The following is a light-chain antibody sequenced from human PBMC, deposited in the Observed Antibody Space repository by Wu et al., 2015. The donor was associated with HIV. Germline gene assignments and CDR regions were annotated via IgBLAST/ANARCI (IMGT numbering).Light chain of an antibody. Sequence: DIQMTQSPSSLSASVGDRVTITCRASQGISNYLAWYQQKPGKVPKLLIYTASTLESGVPSRFSGSGSGTDFTLTISSLQPEDVATYYCQNYKSASRAFGQRDQGRKSN. CDR2: TAS. CDR3: QNYKSASRA. J-gene: IGKJ1*01. V-gene: IGKV1-27*01. CDR1: QGISNY.